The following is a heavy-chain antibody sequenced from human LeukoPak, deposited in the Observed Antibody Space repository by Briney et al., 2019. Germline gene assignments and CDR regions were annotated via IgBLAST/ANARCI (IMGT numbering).Heavy chain of an antibody. Sequence: SETLSLTCTGSGGSISSYYWSWIRQPAGKGLEWIGRIYTSGSTNYNPSLKSRVTMSVDTSKNQFSLKLSSVTAADTAVYYCARVRGDYDSSGYYYPSAFDPWGQGTLVTVSS. D-gene: IGHD3-22*01. V-gene: IGHV4-4*07. CDR2: IYTSGST. J-gene: IGHJ5*02. CDR3: ARVRGDYDSSGYYYPSAFDP. CDR1: GGSISSYY.